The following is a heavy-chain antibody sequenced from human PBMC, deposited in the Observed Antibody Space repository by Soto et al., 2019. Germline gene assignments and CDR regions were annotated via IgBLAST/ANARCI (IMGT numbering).Heavy chain of an antibody. D-gene: IGHD1-26*01. Sequence: PSETLSLTCTVSGGSISSSSYYWGWIRQPPGKGLEWIGSIYYSGYTNYNPSLKSRVTISVDTSKNQFSLKLSSVTAADTAVYYCARRYGGNFDYWGQGTLVTVSS. CDR1: GGSISSSSYY. V-gene: IGHV4-39*07. CDR2: IYYSGYT. J-gene: IGHJ4*02. CDR3: ARRYGGNFDY.